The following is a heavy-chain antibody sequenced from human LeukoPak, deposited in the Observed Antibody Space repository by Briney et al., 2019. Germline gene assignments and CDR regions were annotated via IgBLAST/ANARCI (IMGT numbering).Heavy chain of an antibody. V-gene: IGHV3-48*03. J-gene: IGHJ3*02. CDR3: ARGGHYSDSGGYYHDAFDI. CDR1: GFTFSSYE. CDR2: IGSTGNSM. D-gene: IGHD3-22*01. Sequence: GGSLRLSCAASGFTFSSYEMIWVRQAPGKGLEWVSYIGSTGNSMYYADSVKGRFTISRDNAKNSLYLQMNSLRAEDTAVYYCARGGHYSDSGGYYHDAFDIWGRGTVVTVSS.